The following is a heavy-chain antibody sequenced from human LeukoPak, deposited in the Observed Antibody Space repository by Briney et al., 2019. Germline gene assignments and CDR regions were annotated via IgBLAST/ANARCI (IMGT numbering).Heavy chain of an antibody. CDR2: LYSGGTT. Sequence: PGGSLRLSCAASGFTFSNAYMNWVRQAPGKGLEWVSVLYSGGTTYYADSVKGRFTISRDNSKNTLYLQMNNLRAEDTAMYFCARDMIIVAGSDAFDIWGQGTVVTVSS. CDR1: GFTFSNAY. CDR3: ARDMIIVAGSDAFDI. V-gene: IGHV3-53*01. J-gene: IGHJ3*02. D-gene: IGHD5-12*01.